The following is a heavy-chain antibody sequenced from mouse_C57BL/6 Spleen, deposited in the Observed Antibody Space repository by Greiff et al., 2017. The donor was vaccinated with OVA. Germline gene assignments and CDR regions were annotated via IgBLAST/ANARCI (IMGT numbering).Heavy chain of an antibody. CDR2: IDPSDSET. V-gene: IGHV1-52*01. J-gene: IGHJ3*01. Sequence: VQLQQPGAELVRPGSSVKLSCKASGYTFTSYWMHWVKQRPIQGLEWIGNIDPSDSETHYNQKFKDKATLTVDKSSSTAYMQLSSLTSEHSAVYDCARGNYDVWHWFAYWGQGTLVTVSA. D-gene: IGHD2-4*01. CDR3: ARGNYDVWHWFAY. CDR1: GYTFTSYW.